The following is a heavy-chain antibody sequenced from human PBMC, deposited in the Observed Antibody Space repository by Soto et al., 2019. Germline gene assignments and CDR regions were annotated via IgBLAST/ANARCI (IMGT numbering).Heavy chain of an antibody. J-gene: IGHJ4*02. D-gene: IGHD6-13*01. Sequence: QVQLQESDPGLVRPSGTLSLTCAVSGGSISSTNWWSWVRQPPGKGLEWIGEIYHSGSTNYNPSLKSRVTMSVDKSKNQFSLRLSSVTAADTAVYYCARDGAAALFRPPLTFWGQGTLVTVSS. CDR1: GGSISSTNW. CDR2: IYHSGST. CDR3: ARDGAAALFRPPLTF. V-gene: IGHV4-4*02.